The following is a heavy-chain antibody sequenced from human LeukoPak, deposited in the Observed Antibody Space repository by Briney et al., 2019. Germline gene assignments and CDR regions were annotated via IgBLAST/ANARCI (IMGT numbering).Heavy chain of an antibody. J-gene: IGHJ2*01. CDR3: ARARVRSYSYDSWGLYPSDWHFDL. CDR1: GDSIRNYY. CDR2: LYSSGST. D-gene: IGHD3-22*01. Sequence: PSETLSLTCTVSGDSIRNYYWSWIRQPPGKGLEGIGYLYSSGSTRYNPSLNSRVTMSVDATKIQFSLKMTSVTAADTAVYYCARARVRSYSYDSWGLYPSDWHFDLWGRGTLVTVSS. V-gene: IGHV4-59*01.